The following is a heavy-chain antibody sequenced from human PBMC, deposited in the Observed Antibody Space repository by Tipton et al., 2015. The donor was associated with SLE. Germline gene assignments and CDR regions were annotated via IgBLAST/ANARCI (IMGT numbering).Heavy chain of an antibody. CDR2: IYHSGST. Sequence: TLSLTCTVSGSSISNGFYWGWIRQPPGKGLEWIGTIYHSGSTYYNPSLKSRVTISIDTSKNQFSLRLTSVTAADTAVYYCARGYQLPLGPYYYYYMDVWGKGTTVTVSS. J-gene: IGHJ6*03. V-gene: IGHV4-38-2*02. CDR3: ARGYQLPLGPYYYYYMDV. CDR1: GSSISNGFY. D-gene: IGHD2-2*01.